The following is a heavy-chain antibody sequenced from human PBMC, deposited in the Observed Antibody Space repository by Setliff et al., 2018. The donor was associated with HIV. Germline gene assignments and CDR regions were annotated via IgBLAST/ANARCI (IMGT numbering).Heavy chain of an antibody. Sequence: SETLSLTCTVSGGSISSGTYFWSWIRQPAGKGLEWIGHIHTSGNANYNPSLNSRVTISVDTSKNHFSLKLTSVTAADTAVYYCASHIAVGPLGYFDYWGQGTPVTVSS. CDR1: GGSISSGTYF. D-gene: IGHD6-19*01. V-gene: IGHV4-61*09. CDR2: IHTSGNA. CDR3: ASHIAVGPLGYFDY. J-gene: IGHJ4*02.